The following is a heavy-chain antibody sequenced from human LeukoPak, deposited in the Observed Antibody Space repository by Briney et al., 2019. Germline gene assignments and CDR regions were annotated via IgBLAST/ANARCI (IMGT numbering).Heavy chain of an antibody. CDR2: ISYDGSNK. D-gene: IGHD3-22*01. V-gene: IGHV3-30-3*01. Sequence: GGSLRLSCAASGFTFSSYAMHWVRQAPGKGLEWEAVISYDGSNKYYADSVKGRFTISRDNSKNTLYLQMNSLRAEDTAVYYCAREFRYYYDSSGYNPHYWGQGTLVTVSS. J-gene: IGHJ4*02. CDR1: GFTFSSYA. CDR3: AREFRYYYDSSGYNPHY.